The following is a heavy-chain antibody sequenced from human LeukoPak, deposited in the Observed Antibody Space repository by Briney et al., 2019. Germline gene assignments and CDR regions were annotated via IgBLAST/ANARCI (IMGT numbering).Heavy chain of an antibody. CDR1: GYSFSTHG. Sequence: PGGSLRLSCVASGYSFSTHGMHWVRQAPGKGREWVALIWNDGSDKIYADCVKGRVTISRDNSKNTLYPEMSSLRAEDTAMYYCAKDWTSTGDAYWGQGPLVTVSS. D-gene: IGHD3-10*01. CDR3: AKDWTSTGDAY. V-gene: IGHV3-30*02. J-gene: IGHJ4*02. CDR2: IWNDGSDK.